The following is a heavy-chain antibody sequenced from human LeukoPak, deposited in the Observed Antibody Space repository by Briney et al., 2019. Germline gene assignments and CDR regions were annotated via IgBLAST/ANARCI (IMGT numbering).Heavy chain of an antibody. J-gene: IGHJ6*02. Sequence: ASVKVSCKASGYTFTSYDINWVRQATGQGLEWMGWMNPNSGNTGYAQKFQERVTITRDMSTSTAYMELSSLRSEDTAVYYCAAVRPFLEWSYYYYYGMDVWGQGTTVTVSS. V-gene: IGHV1-8*01. CDR1: GYTFTSYD. D-gene: IGHD3-3*02. CDR2: MNPNSGNT. CDR3: AAVRPFLEWSYYYYYGMDV.